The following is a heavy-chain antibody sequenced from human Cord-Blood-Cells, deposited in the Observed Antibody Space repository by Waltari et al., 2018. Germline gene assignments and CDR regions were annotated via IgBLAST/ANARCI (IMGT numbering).Heavy chain of an antibody. CDR3: ARVPSIAARAFDI. D-gene: IGHD6-6*01. CDR1: GGTFSSYA. CDR2: IIPILGIA. Sequence: QVQLVQSGAEVKTPGSSVKVSCKASGGTFSSYAISWVRQAPGQGLEWMGRIIPILGIANYAQKFQGRVTITADKSTSTAYMELSSLRSEDTAAYYCARVPSIAARAFDIWGQGTMVTVSS. V-gene: IGHV1-69*09. J-gene: IGHJ3*02.